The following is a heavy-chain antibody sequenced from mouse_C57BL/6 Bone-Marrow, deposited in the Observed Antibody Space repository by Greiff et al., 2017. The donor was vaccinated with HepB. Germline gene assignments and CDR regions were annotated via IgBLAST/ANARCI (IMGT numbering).Heavy chain of an antibody. V-gene: IGHV1-69*01. Sequence: QVQLQQPGAELVMPGASVKLSCKASGYTFTSYWMHWVKQRPGQGLEWIAEIDPSDSYTNYNQKFKGKSTLTVDKSSSTAYMQLSSLTSEDSAVYYCAREVPYCDGSSYDDAMDYWCQGTAVTVSS. CDR1: GYTFTSYW. CDR3: AREVPYCDGSSYDDAMDY. D-gene: IGHD1-1*01. J-gene: IGHJ4*01. CDR2: IDPSDSYT.